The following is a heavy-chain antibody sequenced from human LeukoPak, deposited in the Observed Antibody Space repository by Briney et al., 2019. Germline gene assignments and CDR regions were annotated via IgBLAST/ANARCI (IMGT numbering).Heavy chain of an antibody. CDR2: INDIGVHI. CDR3: ARGHYGYWFDP. Sequence: GGSLKLSCAASGFIFNKFSMNWVRQAPGTGLEWVSSINDIGVHIYYADSVKGRFTISRDNAKNSLYLQMNSLRVEDTAVYYCARGHYGYWFDPWGQGTLVTVSS. V-gene: IGHV3-21*01. J-gene: IGHJ5*02. CDR1: GFIFNKFS. D-gene: IGHD4-17*01.